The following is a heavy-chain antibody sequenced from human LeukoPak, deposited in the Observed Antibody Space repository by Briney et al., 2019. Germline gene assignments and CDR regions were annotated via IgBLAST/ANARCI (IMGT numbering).Heavy chain of an antibody. CDR2: INSDGTST. CDR3: TRGYYSCDY. J-gene: IGHJ4*02. CDR1: GFTFSSYG. Sequence: GRSLRLSCAASGFTFSSYGMHWVRQAPGKGLVWVSRINSDGTSTSYADSVKGRFTISRDNAKNTLHLQMNSLRAEDTAVYYCTRGYYSCDYWGQGTLVAVSS. V-gene: IGHV3-74*01. D-gene: IGHD3-10*01.